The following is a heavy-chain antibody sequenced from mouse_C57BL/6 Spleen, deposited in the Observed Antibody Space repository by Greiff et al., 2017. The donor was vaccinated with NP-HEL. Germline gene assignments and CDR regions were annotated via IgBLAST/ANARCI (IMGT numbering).Heavy chain of an antibody. D-gene: IGHD1-2*01. V-gene: IGHV1-82*01. Sequence: QVQLQQSGPELVKPGASVKISCKASGYAFSSSWMNWVKQRPGKGLEWIGRIYPGDGDTNYNGKFKGKATLTADKSSSTAYMQLSSLTSEDSAVYFCAPTARGYFDVWGTGTTVTVSS. CDR1: GYAFSSSW. CDR2: IYPGDGDT. CDR3: APTARGYFDV. J-gene: IGHJ1*03.